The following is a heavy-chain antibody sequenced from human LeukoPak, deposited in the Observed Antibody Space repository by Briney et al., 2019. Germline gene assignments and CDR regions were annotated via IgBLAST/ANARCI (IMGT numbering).Heavy chain of an antibody. CDR2: INHSGST. V-gene: IGHV4-34*01. CDR1: GGFFSGYY. CDR3: ARGPYSRKGYFDY. J-gene: IGHJ4*02. D-gene: IGHD3-16*01. Sequence: PSETLSLTCAVYGGFFSGYYWSWIRQPPGKGLEWIGEINHSGSTNYNPSLKSRVTISVDTSKNQFSLKLSSVTAADTAVYYCARGPYSRKGYFDYWGQGTLVTVSS.